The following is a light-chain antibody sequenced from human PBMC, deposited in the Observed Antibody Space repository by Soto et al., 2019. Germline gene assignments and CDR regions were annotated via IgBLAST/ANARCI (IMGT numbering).Light chain of an antibody. Sequence: QSVLTQPASVSASPGQSITISCTGTSSDVGGSNFVSWYQQHPGKPPKLIIYDVATRPSGVSNRFSGSKSGSTASLLISRLQTEDEADYYCVSFTSSTTYVFGSGTKLTVL. CDR2: DVA. V-gene: IGLV2-14*03. CDR3: VSFTSSTTYV. J-gene: IGLJ1*01. CDR1: SSDVGGSNF.